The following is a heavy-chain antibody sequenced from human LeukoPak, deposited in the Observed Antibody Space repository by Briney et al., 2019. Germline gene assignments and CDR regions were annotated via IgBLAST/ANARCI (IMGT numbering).Heavy chain of an antibody. Sequence: SETLSLTCTVSGGSISSSSYYWGWIRQPPGKGLEWIGSIYYSGSTYYNPSLKSRVTISVDTSKNQFSLKLSSVTAADTAVYYCAREFGSGSYYVFDYWGQGTLVTVSS. CDR3: AREFGSGSYYVFDY. J-gene: IGHJ4*02. D-gene: IGHD1-26*01. CDR2: IYYSGST. V-gene: IGHV4-39*07. CDR1: GGSISSSSYY.